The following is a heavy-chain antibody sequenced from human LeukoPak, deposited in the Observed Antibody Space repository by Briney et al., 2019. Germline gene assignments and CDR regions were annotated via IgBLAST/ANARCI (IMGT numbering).Heavy chain of an antibody. CDR3: ATGPYSAFEM. CDR1: GFTFTDFW. V-gene: IGHV3-74*01. Sequence: GGSLRLSCAASGFTFTDFWMHWVRQAPGGGLVWVSRVKGNEISTLYADSVKGRFTISRDNAKNTLYLQMNSLRADDTALYYCATGPYSAFEMWGQGTMVTVSS. J-gene: IGHJ3*02. D-gene: IGHD2-21*01. CDR2: VKGNEIST.